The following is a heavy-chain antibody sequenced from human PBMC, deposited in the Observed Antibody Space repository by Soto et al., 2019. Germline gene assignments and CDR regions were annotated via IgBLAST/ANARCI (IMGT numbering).Heavy chain of an antibody. CDR1: GFTFSSYG. CDR2: ISYDGSNK. CDR3: AKEVYYDSSGYYYDGWYFDL. Sequence: QVQLVESGGGVVQPGRSLRLSCAASGFTFSSYGMHWVRQAPGKGLEWVAVISYDGSNKYYADSVKGRFTISRDNSKNTLYLQMSRLRVEETGVYYCAKEVYYDSSGYYYDGWYFDLWGRGTLVTVSS. D-gene: IGHD3-22*01. V-gene: IGHV3-30*18. J-gene: IGHJ2*01.